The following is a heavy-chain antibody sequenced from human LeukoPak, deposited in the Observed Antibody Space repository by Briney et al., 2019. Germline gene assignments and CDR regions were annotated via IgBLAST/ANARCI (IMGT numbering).Heavy chain of an antibody. CDR3: ATYPCYGSGSYLVY. CDR2: ISGSGGST. CDR1: GFTFSSYA. D-gene: IGHD3-10*01. Sequence: PGGSLRLSCAASGFTFSSYAMSWVRQAPGKGLEWVSAISGSGGSTYYADSVKGGFTISRDKTKSTLYLQISSLRAEDTAVYFCATYPCYGSGSYLVYWGQGTLVTVSS. J-gene: IGHJ4*02. V-gene: IGHV3-23*01.